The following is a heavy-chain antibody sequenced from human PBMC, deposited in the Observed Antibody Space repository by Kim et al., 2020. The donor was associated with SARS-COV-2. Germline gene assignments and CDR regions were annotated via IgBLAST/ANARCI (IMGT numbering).Heavy chain of an antibody. CDR2: IYYSGST. Sequence: SETLSLTCTVSGGSISSSSYYWGWIRQPPGKGLEWIGSIYYSGSTYYNPSLKSRVTISVDTSKNQFSLKLSSVTAADTAVYYCARHRAVGWWFGAIDYWGQGTLVTVSS. J-gene: IGHJ4*02. CDR1: GGSISSSSYY. D-gene: IGHD3-10*01. CDR3: ARHRAVGWWFGAIDY. V-gene: IGHV4-39*01.